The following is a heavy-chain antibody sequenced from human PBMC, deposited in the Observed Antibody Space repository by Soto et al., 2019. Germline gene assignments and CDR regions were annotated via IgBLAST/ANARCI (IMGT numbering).Heavy chain of an antibody. CDR2: IYYSGST. D-gene: IGHD3-3*01. CDR3: ARVPLLEWSTYYYYGMDV. V-gene: IGHV4-30-4*01. CDR1: GGSISSGDYY. J-gene: IGHJ6*02. Sequence: QVQLQESGPGLVKPSQTLSLTCTVSGGSISSGDYYWSWIRQPPGKGLEWIGYIYYSGSTYYNPSLKSRVTISVDTSKNQFSLKLSSVTAADTAVYYCARVPLLEWSTYYYYGMDVWGQGTTVTVSS.